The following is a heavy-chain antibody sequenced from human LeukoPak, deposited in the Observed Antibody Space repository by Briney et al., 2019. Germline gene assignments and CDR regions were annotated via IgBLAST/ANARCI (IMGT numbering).Heavy chain of an antibody. V-gene: IGHV3-23*05. D-gene: IGHD5-24*01. Sequence: GGSLRLSCAASGFILSNCAMTWVRQAPGKGLEWVSGIDTKGTRTYYADSVKGRFTISRDNSKNTLYLQMNSLRAEDTAVYYCAKGKIEMATIVAFDIWGQGTMVTVSS. J-gene: IGHJ3*02. CDR2: IDTKGTRT. CDR3: AKGKIEMATIVAFDI. CDR1: GFILSNCA.